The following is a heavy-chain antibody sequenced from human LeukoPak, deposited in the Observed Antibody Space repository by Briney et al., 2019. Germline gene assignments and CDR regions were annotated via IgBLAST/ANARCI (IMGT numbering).Heavy chain of an antibody. CDR3: ARDPNGDYIGAFDM. V-gene: IGHV3-23*01. CDR2: IRGGGGSA. J-gene: IGHJ3*02. D-gene: IGHD4-17*01. Sequence: PGGSLRLSCTASGFTFSAYAMMWVRQAPGKGPEWVSAIRGGGGSAFYADSVKGRSTISRDNSKYTLFLQMNSLRAEDTAVYYCARDPNGDYIGAFDMWGPGTMVTVSS. CDR1: GFTFSAYA.